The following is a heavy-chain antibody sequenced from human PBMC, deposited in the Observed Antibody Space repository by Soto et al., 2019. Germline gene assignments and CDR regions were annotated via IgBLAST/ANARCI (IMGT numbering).Heavy chain of an antibody. Sequence: PXETLSLTFTVSGDSVSKYYWNWIRQPAGKGLEWIGRIYTTRSPNYNPSLKSRVTMSVDTSKNQFSLKLNLSSVTAADTAVYYCARSPAYGDYANLDTWGQGTLVTVSS. D-gene: IGHD4-17*01. J-gene: IGHJ5*02. CDR3: ARSPAYGDYANLDT. CDR1: GDSVSKYY. V-gene: IGHV4-4*07. CDR2: IYTTRSP.